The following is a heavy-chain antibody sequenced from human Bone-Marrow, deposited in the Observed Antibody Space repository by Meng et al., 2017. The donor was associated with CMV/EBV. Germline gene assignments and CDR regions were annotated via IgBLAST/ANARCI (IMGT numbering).Heavy chain of an antibody. D-gene: IGHD3-22*01. CDR3: ARGGYYDSSGYYYELDY. CDR2: ISSSSSYI. Sequence: FTFSSYAMHWVRQAPGKGLEWVSSISSSSSYIYYADSVKGRFTISRDNAKNPLYLQMNSLRAEDTAVYYCARGGYYDSSGYYYELDYWGQGTLVTVSS. J-gene: IGHJ4*02. CDR1: FTFSSYA. V-gene: IGHV3-21*01.